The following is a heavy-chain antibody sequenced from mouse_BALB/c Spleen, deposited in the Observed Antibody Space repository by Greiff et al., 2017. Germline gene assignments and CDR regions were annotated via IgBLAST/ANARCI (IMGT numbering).Heavy chain of an antibody. D-gene: IGHD2-4*01. V-gene: IGHV1-7*01. Sequence: QVQLQQSGAELAKPGASVKMSCKASGYTFTSYWMHWVKQRPGQGLEWIGYINPSTGYTEYNQKFKDKATLTADKSSSTAYMQLSSLTSEDSAVYYCARAPIYYDYDRRAMDYWGQGTSVTVSS. CDR3: ARAPIYYDYDRRAMDY. CDR1: GYTFTSYW. CDR2: INPSTGYT. J-gene: IGHJ4*01.